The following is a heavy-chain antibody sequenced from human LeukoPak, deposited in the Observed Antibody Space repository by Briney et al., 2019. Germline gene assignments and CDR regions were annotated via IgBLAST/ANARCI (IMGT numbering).Heavy chain of an antibody. CDR1: GGSISSYY. CDR3: ARGRIIAARPVDY. Sequence: SETLSLTCTVSGGSISSYYWSRIRQPPGKGLEWIGYIYYSGSTNYNPSLKSRVTISLDTSKNQFSLKLNSVTAADTAVYYCARGRIIAARPVDYWGQGTLVTVSS. V-gene: IGHV4-59*01. CDR2: IYYSGST. D-gene: IGHD6-6*01. J-gene: IGHJ4*02.